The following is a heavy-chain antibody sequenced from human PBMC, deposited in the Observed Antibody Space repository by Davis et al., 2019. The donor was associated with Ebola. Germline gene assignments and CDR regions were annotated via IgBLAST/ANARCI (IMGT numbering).Heavy chain of an antibody. J-gene: IGHJ4*02. CDR1: GFTFDDYA. Sequence: SLKISCAASGFTFDDYAMHWVRQAPGKGLEWVSLISWNSGSIGYADSVKGRFTISRDNAKNSLYLQMNSLRAEDTALYYCAKDRLGGYNSGVGFDYWGQGTLVTVSS. CDR2: ISWNSGSI. D-gene: IGHD5-24*01. CDR3: AKDRLGGYNSGVGFDY. V-gene: IGHV3-9*01.